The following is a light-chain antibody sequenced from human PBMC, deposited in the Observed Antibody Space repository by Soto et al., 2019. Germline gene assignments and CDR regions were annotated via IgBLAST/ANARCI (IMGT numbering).Light chain of an antibody. Sequence: QSVLTQPASVSGSPGQSITISCTGTSSDVGGYNYVSWYQQHPGKAPKLMIYDVSNRPSGVSNRFSGSKSGNTASLTISGLQAEDEADYYCSSYTISNTLVFGSGTKVTVL. J-gene: IGLJ1*01. CDR3: SSYTISNTLV. CDR1: SSDVGGYNY. CDR2: DVS. V-gene: IGLV2-14*01.